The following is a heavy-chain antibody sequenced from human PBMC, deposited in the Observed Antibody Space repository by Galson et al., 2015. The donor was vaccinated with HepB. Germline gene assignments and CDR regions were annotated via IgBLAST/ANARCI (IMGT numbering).Heavy chain of an antibody. CDR2: ISHDGSSK. Sequence: SLRLSCAASGFTFSNYGMHWVRQAPGKGLEWVAVISHDGSSKYYADSVKGRFTISRDNSRNTLDLQMDSLGPEDTAIYYCVKAYRGGGNCIYFQSWGQGTLVTVST. D-gene: IGHD2-21*01. J-gene: IGHJ1*01. V-gene: IGHV3-30*18. CDR1: GFTFSNYG. CDR3: VKAYRGGGNCIYFQS.